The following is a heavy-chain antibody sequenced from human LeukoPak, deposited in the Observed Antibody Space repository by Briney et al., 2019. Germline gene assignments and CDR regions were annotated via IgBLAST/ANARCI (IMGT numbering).Heavy chain of an antibody. Sequence: GEPLKVSCKGSGYXFTNYWISWVRQMPGKGLEWMGRIDPSDSYTNYSPYFQGHVTISTDKSISTAYLQWSSLKASDTAMYYCARNAGIGTASDYWGQGTLVTVSS. D-gene: IGHD5-18*01. CDR2: IDPSDSYT. CDR1: GYXFTNYW. V-gene: IGHV5-10-1*01. CDR3: ARNAGIGTASDY. J-gene: IGHJ4*02.